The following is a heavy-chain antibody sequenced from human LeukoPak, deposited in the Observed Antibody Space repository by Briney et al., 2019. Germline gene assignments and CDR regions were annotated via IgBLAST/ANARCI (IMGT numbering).Heavy chain of an antibody. Sequence: PSETLSLTCGVSGGSFSGYYWSWIRQSPGKGLEWIGEINESGSTDYNPSLMSRVTISLDTSKNQFSLKLSSVTAADTAVYYCARKCSGGSCERWGQGTLVTVSS. V-gene: IGHV4-34*01. CDR2: INESGST. CDR3: ARKCSGGSCER. J-gene: IGHJ4*02. CDR1: GGSFSGYY. D-gene: IGHD2-15*01.